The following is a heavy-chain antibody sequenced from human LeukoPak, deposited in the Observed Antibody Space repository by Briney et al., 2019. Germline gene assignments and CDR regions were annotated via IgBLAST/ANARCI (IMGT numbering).Heavy chain of an antibody. J-gene: IGHJ4*02. V-gene: IGHV4-59*11. D-gene: IGHD3-22*01. CDR2: IYYSGST. CDR1: GGSISSHY. CDR3: ARGSSYYYDSSGYYFGPQPGY. Sequence: PSETLSLTCTVSGGSISSHYWSSIRQPPGKGLEWIGYIYYSGSTNYNPSLKSRVTISVDTSKNQFSLKLSSVTAADTAVYYCARGSSYYYDSSGYYFGPQPGYWGQGTLVTVSS.